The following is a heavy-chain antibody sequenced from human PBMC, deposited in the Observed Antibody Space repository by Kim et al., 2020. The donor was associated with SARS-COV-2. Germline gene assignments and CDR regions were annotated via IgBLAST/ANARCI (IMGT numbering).Heavy chain of an antibody. CDR3: LAALGSRCFDH. Sequence: GGSLRLSCAASGFTFSAHAMHWVRQAPGKGLEWVALIAYDGSHISYPDSVKGRFIISRDNTKSTLYLQMNSLRPEDTAVYYCLAALGSRCFDHWGQGT. V-gene: IGHV3-30*04. CDR2: IAYDGSHI. J-gene: IGHJ4*02. CDR1: GFTFSAHA. D-gene: IGHD3-10*01.